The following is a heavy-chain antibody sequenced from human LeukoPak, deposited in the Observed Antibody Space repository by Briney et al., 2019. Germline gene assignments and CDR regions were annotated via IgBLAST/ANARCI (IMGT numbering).Heavy chain of an antibody. D-gene: IGHD6-19*01. CDR2: IYHSGST. V-gene: IGHV4-4*02. Sequence: SGTLSLTCAVSGGSISSSNWWSWVRQPPGKGLEWIGEIYHSGSTNYNPSLKSRVSISVGKSKNQFSLKLSSVTAADTAVYYCARRIAVAGNYFDYWGQGTLVTVSS. CDR1: GGSISSSNW. CDR3: ARRIAVAGNYFDY. J-gene: IGHJ4*02.